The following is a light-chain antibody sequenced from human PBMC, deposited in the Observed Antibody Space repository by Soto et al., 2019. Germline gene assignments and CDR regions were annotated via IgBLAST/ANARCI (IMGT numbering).Light chain of an antibody. CDR3: KQYDSCSPFT. CDR1: QSINRE. V-gene: IGKV3-15*01. CDR2: DAS. J-gene: IGKJ4*02. Sequence: EIVMTQSPVTLSVSPGERATLSCRASQSINRELAWYQQRPGQAPRLLLPDASIRAPGIPARFSGNGSGTEFTLTISSLQSEDFAVYYCKQYDSCSPFTFGGGTRVQIK.